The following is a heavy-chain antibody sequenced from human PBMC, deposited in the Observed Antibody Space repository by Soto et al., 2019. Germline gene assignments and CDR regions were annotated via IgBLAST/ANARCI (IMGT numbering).Heavy chain of an antibody. V-gene: IGHV3-64*02. CDR2: ISRSGDRT. CDR1: GFTFSSHN. Sequence: EVQLVESGEGLVQPGGSLRLSCAASGFTFSSHNIHWIRQAPGKGLEFVSAISRSGDRTYYADSVKGRFTITRDNSKNTVWLQMGSLRAEDMAVYYCARARCGSGQCYYFDYWGRGALVSVSS. J-gene: IGHJ4*02. CDR3: ARARCGSGQCYYFDY. D-gene: IGHD2-21*01.